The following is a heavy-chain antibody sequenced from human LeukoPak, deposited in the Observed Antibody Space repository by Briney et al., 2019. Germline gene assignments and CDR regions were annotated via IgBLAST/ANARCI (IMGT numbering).Heavy chain of an antibody. D-gene: IGHD6-19*01. CDR3: ARGAVPYSSGWYSANFDY. J-gene: IGHJ4*02. V-gene: IGHV3-21*01. CDR1: GFTFSSYS. Sequence: GGSLRLSCAASGFTFSSYSMNWVRQAPGKGLEWVSSISSSSSYIYYADSVKGRSTISRDNAKNSLYLQMNSLRAEDTAVYYCARGAVPYSSGWYSANFDYWGQGTLVTVSS. CDR2: ISSSSSYI.